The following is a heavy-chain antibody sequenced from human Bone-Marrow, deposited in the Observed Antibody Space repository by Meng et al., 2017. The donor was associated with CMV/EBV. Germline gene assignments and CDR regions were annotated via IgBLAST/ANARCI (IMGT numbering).Heavy chain of an antibody. CDR1: GSTFTGYC. Sequence: SGSTFTGYCMPWVRQAPGQGLGWMGWINPNSGGTNYAQKFQGRVTMTRDTSISTAYMELSRLRSDDTAVYYCAKGVYLVFAAAGTYDYWGQGTLVTVSS. J-gene: IGHJ4*02. V-gene: IGHV1-2*02. CDR2: INPNSGGT. D-gene: IGHD6-13*01. CDR3: AKGVYLVFAAAGTYDY.